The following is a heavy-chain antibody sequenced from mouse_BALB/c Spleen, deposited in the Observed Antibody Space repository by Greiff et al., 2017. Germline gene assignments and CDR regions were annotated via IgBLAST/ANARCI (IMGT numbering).Heavy chain of an antibody. Sequence: EVKLVESGGGLVKPGGSLKLSCAASGFTFSSYAMSWVRQTPEKRLEWVASISSGGSTYYPDSVKGRFTISRDNARNILYLQMSSLRSEDTAMYYCARFDASSYYAMDYWGQGTSVTVSS. CDR2: ISSGGST. J-gene: IGHJ4*01. V-gene: IGHV5-6-5*01. CDR1: GFTFSSYA. D-gene: IGHD6-1*01. CDR3: ARFDASSYYAMDY.